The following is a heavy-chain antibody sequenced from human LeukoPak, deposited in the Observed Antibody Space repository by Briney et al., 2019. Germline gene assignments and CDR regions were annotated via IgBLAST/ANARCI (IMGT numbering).Heavy chain of an antibody. D-gene: IGHD3-3*01. CDR3: ATDLTAYYDFWSGYYLEDY. CDR2: ISGSGGST. V-gene: IGHV3-23*01. CDR1: GFTFSSYA. J-gene: IGHJ4*02. Sequence: PGGSLRLSCAASGFTFSSYAMSWVRQAPGKGLEWVSAISGSGGSTYYADSVKGRFTISRDNSKNTPYLQMNSLRAEDTAVYYCATDLTAYYDFWSGYYLEDYWGQGTLVTVSS.